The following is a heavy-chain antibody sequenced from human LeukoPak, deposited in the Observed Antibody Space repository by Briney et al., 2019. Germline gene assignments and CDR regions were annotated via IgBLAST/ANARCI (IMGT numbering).Heavy chain of an antibody. CDR1: GFTFSGSA. D-gene: IGHD3-3*01. CDR2: IRYDGSNK. V-gene: IGHV3-30*02. J-gene: IGHJ4*02. CDR3: AKDRNPYYDFWSGYYGDY. Sequence: GGSLRLSCAASGFTFSGSAMHWVRQAPGKGLEWVAFIRYDGSNKYYADSVKGRFTISRDNSKNTLYLQMNSLRAEDTAVYYCAKDRNPYYDFWSGYYGDYWGQGTLVTVSS.